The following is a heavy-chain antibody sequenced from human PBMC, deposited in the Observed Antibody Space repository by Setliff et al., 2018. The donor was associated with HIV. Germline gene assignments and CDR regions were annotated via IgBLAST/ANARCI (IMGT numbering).Heavy chain of an antibody. D-gene: IGHD3-3*02. V-gene: IGHV3-33*05. Sequence: SGGSLRLSCAASGFIFSHYAMHWVRQAPGKGPEWVAFIKYDGIKQDYADSVKGRFTISRDNAKNSLYLQMDSLRVEDTTVYYCTRKLAPGHGMDVWGQGTTVTVSS. CDR1: GFIFSHYA. J-gene: IGHJ6*02. CDR2: IKYDGIKQ. CDR3: TRKLAPGHGMDV.